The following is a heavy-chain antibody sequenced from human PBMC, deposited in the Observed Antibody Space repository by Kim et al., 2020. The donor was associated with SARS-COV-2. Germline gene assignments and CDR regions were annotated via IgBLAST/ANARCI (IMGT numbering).Heavy chain of an antibody. CDR2: IKSKTDGGTT. CDR3: TTEHQAAAGTPDY. V-gene: IGHV3-15*01. Sequence: GGSLRLSCAASGFTFSNAWMSWVRQAPGKGLEWVGRIKSKTDGGTTDYAAPVKGRFTISRDDSKNTLYLQMNSLKTEDTAVYYCTTEHQAAAGTPDYWGQGTLVTVSS. CDR1: GFTFSNAW. D-gene: IGHD6-13*01. J-gene: IGHJ4*02.